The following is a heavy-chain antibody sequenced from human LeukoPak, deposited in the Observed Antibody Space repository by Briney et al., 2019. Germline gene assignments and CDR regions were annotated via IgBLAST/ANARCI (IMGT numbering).Heavy chain of an antibody. CDR1: GGSVSSGSYY. D-gene: IGHD1-7*01. CDR2: IYYSGST. Sequence: PSETLPLTCTVSGGSVSSGSYYWSWIRQPPGKGLEWIGYIYYSGSTNYNPSLKSRVTISVDTSKNQFSLKLSSVTAADTAVYYCATVAGTTFDYWGQGTLVTVSS. J-gene: IGHJ4*02. CDR3: ATVAGTTFDY. V-gene: IGHV4-61*01.